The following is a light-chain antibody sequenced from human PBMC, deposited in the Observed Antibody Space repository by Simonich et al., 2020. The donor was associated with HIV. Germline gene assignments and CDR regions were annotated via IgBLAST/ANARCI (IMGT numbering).Light chain of an antibody. J-gene: IGKJ1*01. Sequence: AIQLTQSPSSLSASVGDRVTITCRASQDISSALAWYQQKPGKAPKLLIYDASSLESGVPSRFSGSGSGTDFTLTISSLQPEDFATYYCLQDYNYPRTFGRGTKVDIK. V-gene: IGKV1D-13*01. CDR1: QDISSA. CDR2: DAS. CDR3: LQDYNYPRT.